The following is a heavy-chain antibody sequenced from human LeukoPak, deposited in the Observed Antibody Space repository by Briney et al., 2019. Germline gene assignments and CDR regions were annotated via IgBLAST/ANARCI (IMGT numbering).Heavy chain of an antibody. V-gene: IGHV1-46*01. Sequence: ASVKVSCKASGYTFTSYYMHWVRQAPGQGLEWMGIINPSGGSTSYAQKFQGRVIMTRDTSISTAYMELSRLRSDDTAVYYCARGYNWNDALDYWGQGTLVTVSS. CDR3: ARGYNWNDALDY. CDR2: INPSGGST. J-gene: IGHJ4*02. D-gene: IGHD1-1*01. CDR1: GYTFTSYY.